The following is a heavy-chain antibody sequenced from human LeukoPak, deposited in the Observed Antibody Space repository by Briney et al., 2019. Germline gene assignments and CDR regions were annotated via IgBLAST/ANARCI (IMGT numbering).Heavy chain of an antibody. J-gene: IGHJ6*03. CDR3: ARGQLWSYYYYYVDV. V-gene: IGHV4-61*02. CDR1: SGSISSSNYY. Sequence: SETLSLTCTVSSGSISSSNYYWSWIRQPAGKGLEWIGRISTIGSTNYNPSLNSRVTISIDTSKNQFSLKLSSVTAADTAVYYCARGQLWSYYYYYVDVWGKGTTVTVSS. D-gene: IGHD3-16*01. CDR2: ISTIGST.